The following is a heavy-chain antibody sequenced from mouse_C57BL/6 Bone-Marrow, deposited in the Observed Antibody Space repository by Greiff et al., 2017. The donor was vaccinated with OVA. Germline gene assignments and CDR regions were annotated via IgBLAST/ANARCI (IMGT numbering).Heavy chain of an antibody. CDR2: IYPRSGNT. V-gene: IGHV1-81*01. D-gene: IGHD2-4*01. CDR1: GYTFTSYG. CDR3: ARGIYDYVYYAMDY. Sequence: VKLMESGAELARPGASVKLSCKASGYTFTSYGISWVKQRTGQGLEWIGEIYPRSGNTYYNEKFKGKATLTADKSSRTAYMELRSLTSDDAAVYFCARGIYDYVYYAMDYWGQGTSVTVSS. J-gene: IGHJ4*01.